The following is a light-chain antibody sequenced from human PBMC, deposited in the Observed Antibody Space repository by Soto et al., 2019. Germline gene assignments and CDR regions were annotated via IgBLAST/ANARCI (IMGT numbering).Light chain of an antibody. J-gene: IGKJ1*01. Sequence: EIVMTQSPSTLSVSAGERSTLSCRASQSISSNLAWYQQKPGQAPRLLIYRASTRATGTPARFSGSGSGTEFTLTITSLQSEDFALYYCQQYHNLWTFGQGTKVDIK. V-gene: IGKV3-15*01. CDR2: RAS. CDR3: QQYHNLWT. CDR1: QSISSN.